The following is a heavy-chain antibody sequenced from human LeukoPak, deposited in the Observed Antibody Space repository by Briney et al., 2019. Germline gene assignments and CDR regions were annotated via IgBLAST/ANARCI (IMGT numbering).Heavy chain of an antibody. J-gene: IGHJ4*02. V-gene: IGHV1-24*01. Sequence: ASVKVSCKVSGYTLTELSMHWVRQAPGKGLEWMGGFDPEDGETIYAQKFQGRVTMTEDTSTDTAYMELSSLRSEDTAVYYCATFLKYYDFWSGYYTEQNDYWGQGTLVTVSS. CDR1: GYTLTELS. CDR3: ATFLKYYDFWSGYYTEQNDY. CDR2: FDPEDGET. D-gene: IGHD3-3*01.